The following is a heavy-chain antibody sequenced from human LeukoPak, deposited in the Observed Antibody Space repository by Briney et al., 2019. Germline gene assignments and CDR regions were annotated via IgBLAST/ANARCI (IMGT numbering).Heavy chain of an antibody. V-gene: IGHV3-23*01. CDR2: ISGSGGST. CDR1: GFTFSSYA. D-gene: IGHD5-18*01. CDR3: AKGGLRLRGYSYG. Sequence: PGVSLRLSCAASGFTFSSYAMSWVRQAPGKGLEWVSAISGSGGSTYYADSVKGRFTISRDNSKNTLYLQMNSLRAEDTAVYYCAKGGLRLRGYSYGWGQGTLVTVSS. J-gene: IGHJ4*02.